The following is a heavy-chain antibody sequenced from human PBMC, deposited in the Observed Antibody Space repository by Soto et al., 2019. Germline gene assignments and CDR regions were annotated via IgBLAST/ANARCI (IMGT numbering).Heavy chain of an antibody. J-gene: IGHJ4*02. Sequence: GGSLRLSCGASGFTLSTYGMHWVRQAPGKGLEWVAVIWDDGRNKYYADSVRGRFTISRDNSKNTLYLQMSSLRAEDTAVYYCARGEGKTYSSFDNWGQGTLVTVSS. CDR1: GFTLSTYG. CDR2: IWDDGRNK. D-gene: IGHD2-15*01. CDR3: ARGEGKTYSSFDN. V-gene: IGHV3-33*01.